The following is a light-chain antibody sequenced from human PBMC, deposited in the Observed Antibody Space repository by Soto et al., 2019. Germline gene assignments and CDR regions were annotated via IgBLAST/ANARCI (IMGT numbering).Light chain of an antibody. Sequence: DIQMTQSPSTLSASVGDRVTITCRASQSLNNYLAWYQQKPGKAPKLLIYDASTLERGVPSRFSGTGSGTEFTLTIGSLKPDDFATYYCQQYDSYPRTFCQGTKVDLK. CDR3: QQYDSYPRT. J-gene: IGKJ1*01. CDR2: DAS. CDR1: QSLNNY. V-gene: IGKV1-5*01.